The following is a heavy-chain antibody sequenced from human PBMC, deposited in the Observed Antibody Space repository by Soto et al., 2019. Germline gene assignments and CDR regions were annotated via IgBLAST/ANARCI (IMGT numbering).Heavy chain of an antibody. CDR3: ARDGSGDRHAFDI. Sequence: QVQLVESGGGVVQSGRSLRLSCAASGFSFSSYGMHWVRQAPGKGLEWVAVIWYDGINKCYADSVKGRFTISRDNSKNALYLLTNSLRAEYTAVYYCARDGSGDRHAFDIWGQGTMVTVSP. V-gene: IGHV3-33*01. CDR2: IWYDGINK. D-gene: IGHD3-10*01. CDR1: GFSFSSYG. J-gene: IGHJ3*02.